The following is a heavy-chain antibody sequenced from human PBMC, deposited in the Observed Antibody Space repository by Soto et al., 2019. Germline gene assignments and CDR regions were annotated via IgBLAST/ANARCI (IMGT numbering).Heavy chain of an antibody. CDR2: ISAFNGKT. J-gene: IGHJ4*02. CDR3: ARGTAVETRDD. Sequence: QVQLVQSGAEVKKPGASVKVSCKASGYTFTSYGINWGRQAPGQGLEWMGWISAFNGKTNYAQKLQGRVTMTTDTSTSTAYMELRYLGSDDTALYYCARGTAVETRDDWGQGTLVTVSS. V-gene: IGHV1-18*01. D-gene: IGHD2-21*02. CDR1: GYTFTSYG.